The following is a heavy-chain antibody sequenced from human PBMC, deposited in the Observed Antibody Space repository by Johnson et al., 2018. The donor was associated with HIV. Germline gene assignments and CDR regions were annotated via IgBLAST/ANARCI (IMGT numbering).Heavy chain of an antibody. Sequence: TISRDNAKNSLYLQMNSLRAEDTAVYYCAREAYSSSWYGGAFDIWGQGTMVTVSS. D-gene: IGHD6-13*01. V-gene: IGHV3-11*01. J-gene: IGHJ3*02. CDR3: AREAYSSSWYGGAFDI.